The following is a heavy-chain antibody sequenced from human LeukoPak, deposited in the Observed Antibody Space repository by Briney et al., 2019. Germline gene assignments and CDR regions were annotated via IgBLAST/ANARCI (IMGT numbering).Heavy chain of an antibody. J-gene: IGHJ4*02. CDR3: AGHNPPNTYYDFWSGYPDPFDY. V-gene: IGHV4-39*01. CDR2: IYYSGST. D-gene: IGHD3-3*01. Sequence: PSETPSLTCTVSGGSISSSSYYWGWIRQPPGKGLEWIGSIYYSGSTYYNPSLKSRVTISVDTSKNQFSLKLSSVTAADTAVYYCAGHNPPNTYYDFWSGYPDPFDYWGQGTLVTVSS. CDR1: GGSISSSSYY.